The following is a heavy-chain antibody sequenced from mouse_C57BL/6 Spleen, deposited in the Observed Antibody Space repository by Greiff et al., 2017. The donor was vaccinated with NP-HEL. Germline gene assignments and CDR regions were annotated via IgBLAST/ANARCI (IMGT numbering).Heavy chain of an antibody. J-gene: IGHJ3*01. CDR3: ASGHYYGSSTFAY. Sequence: DVKLQESGPGLVKPSQSLSLTCSVTGYSITSGYYWNWIRQFPGNKLEWMGYISYDGSNNYNPSLKNRISITRDTSKNQFFLKLNSVTTEDTATYYCASGHYYGSSTFAYWGQGTLVTVSA. CDR1: GYSITSGYY. V-gene: IGHV3-6*01. D-gene: IGHD1-1*01. CDR2: ISYDGSN.